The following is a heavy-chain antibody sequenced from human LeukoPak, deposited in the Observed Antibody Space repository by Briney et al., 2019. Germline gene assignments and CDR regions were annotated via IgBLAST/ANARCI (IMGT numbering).Heavy chain of an antibody. D-gene: IGHD4-17*01. Sequence: QPGGSLRLSCAASGFTFSSYGMHWVRQAPGKGLEWVAVISYDGSNKYYADSVKGRFTISRDNSKNTLYLQMNSLRAEDTAVYYCLGKDTVTTDLIWGQGTLVTVSS. CDR3: LGKDTVTTDLI. CDR1: GFTFSSYG. J-gene: IGHJ4*02. CDR2: ISYDGSNK. V-gene: IGHV3-30*03.